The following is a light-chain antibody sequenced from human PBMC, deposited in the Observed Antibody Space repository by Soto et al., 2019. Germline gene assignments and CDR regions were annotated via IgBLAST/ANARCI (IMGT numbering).Light chain of an antibody. J-gene: IGKJ3*01. CDR1: QSISSY. CDR2: AAS. V-gene: IGKV1-39*01. Sequence: DIQMTQSPSSLSASVGDRVTITCRASQSISSYLNWYQQKPGTAPKVLIYAASSLQTGVPSRFSGSGSGTDFTLTISSLQPEDFATYYGQQSYSTLFTFGPGTKVDLK. CDR3: QQSYSTLFT.